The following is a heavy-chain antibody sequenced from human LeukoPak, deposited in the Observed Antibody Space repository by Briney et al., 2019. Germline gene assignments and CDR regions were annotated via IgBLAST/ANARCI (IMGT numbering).Heavy chain of an antibody. CDR1: GGSISSYY. J-gene: IGHJ4*02. Sequence: KPSETLSLTCTVSGGSISSYYWSWIRQPAGKGLEWIGRIYTSGSTNYNPSLKSRVTMSVDTSKNQFSLKLSSVTAADTAVYYCVVSLTWFGDGRGYFDYWGQGTWSPSPQ. V-gene: IGHV4-4*07. CDR3: VVSLTWFGDGRGYFDY. D-gene: IGHD3-10*01. CDR2: IYTSGST.